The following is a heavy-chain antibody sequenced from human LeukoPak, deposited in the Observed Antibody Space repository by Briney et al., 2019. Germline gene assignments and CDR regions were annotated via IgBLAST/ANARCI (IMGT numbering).Heavy chain of an antibody. D-gene: IGHD2-15*01. CDR1: GFTFSSYE. V-gene: IGHV3-48*03. J-gene: IGHJ5*02. CDR3: ARDTGGSFWFDP. Sequence: GGSLRLSCAASGFTFSSYEMNWVRQAPGKGLEWVSYISSSGSTIYYADSVKGRFTISRDNAKNSLYLQMNSLRAEDTAVYYYARDTGGSFWFDPWGQGTLVTVSS. CDR2: ISSSGSTI.